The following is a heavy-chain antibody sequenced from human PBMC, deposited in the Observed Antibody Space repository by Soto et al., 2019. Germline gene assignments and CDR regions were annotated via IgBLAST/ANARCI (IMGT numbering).Heavy chain of an antibody. CDR3: ARSLYCTNGVCRHYGMDV. CDR2: IIPIFGTA. Sequence: QVQLVQSGAEVKKPGSSVKVSCKASGGTFSSYAISWVRQAPGRGLEWMGGIIPIFGTANYAQKFQGRVTITADESTSTAYMELSSLRSEDTAVYYCARSLYCTNGVCRHYGMDVWGQGTTVTVSS. CDR1: GGTFSSYA. J-gene: IGHJ6*02. V-gene: IGHV1-69*01. D-gene: IGHD2-8*01.